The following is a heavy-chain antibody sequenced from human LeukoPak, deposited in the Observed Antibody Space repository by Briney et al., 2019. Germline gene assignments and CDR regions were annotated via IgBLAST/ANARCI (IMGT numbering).Heavy chain of an antibody. V-gene: IGHV3-21*01. Sequence: PGGSLRLSCAASGFTFSSYSMNWVRQAPGKGLEWVSSISSSSSYIYYADSVKGRFTISRDNAKNSLYLQMNSLRAEDTAVYYCARWRCGGDCYYDAFDIWGQGTMVTVSS. CDR1: GFTFSSYS. CDR2: ISSSSSYI. CDR3: ARWRCGGDCYYDAFDI. D-gene: IGHD2-21*01. J-gene: IGHJ3*02.